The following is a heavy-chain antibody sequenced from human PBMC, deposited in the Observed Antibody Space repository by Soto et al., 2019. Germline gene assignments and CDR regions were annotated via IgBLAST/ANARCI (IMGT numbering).Heavy chain of an antibody. CDR2: ISWNSGSI. J-gene: IGHJ4*02. Sequence: EVQLVESGGGLVQPGRSLRLSCAASGFTFDDYAMHWVRQAPGKGLEWVSGISWNSGSIGYADSVKGRFTISRDNAKNSLYLQMNSLRAEDTALYYCAKDLGVIDAPYSSSWPDDYWGQGTLVTVSS. CDR3: AKDLGVIDAPYSSSWPDDY. D-gene: IGHD6-13*01. CDR1: GFTFDDYA. V-gene: IGHV3-9*01.